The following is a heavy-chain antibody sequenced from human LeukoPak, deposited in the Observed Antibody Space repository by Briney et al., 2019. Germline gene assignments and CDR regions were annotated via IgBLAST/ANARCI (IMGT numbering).Heavy chain of an antibody. Sequence: ASVKVSCNASGDTFTSYDINWVRQATGQGLEWMGWMNPSSGNTGYAQKFQGRVTMTRNTSISTAYMELSSLRSEDTAVYYCARGFAGDYPDYWGQGTLVTVSS. J-gene: IGHJ4*02. V-gene: IGHV1-8*01. CDR3: ARGFAGDYPDY. D-gene: IGHD2-8*02. CDR2: MNPSSGNT. CDR1: GDTFTSYD.